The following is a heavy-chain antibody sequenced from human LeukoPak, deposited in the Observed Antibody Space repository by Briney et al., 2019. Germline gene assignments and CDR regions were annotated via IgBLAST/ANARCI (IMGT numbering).Heavy chain of an antibody. CDR2: IKQGGSDK. CDR1: GFTFSSYW. Sequence: GGSLRLSCAASGFTFSSYWMSWVRQAPGKGLEWVANIKQGGSDKYYVDSVKGRFTISRDNAKNSLFLQMNSLRADDTAVYYCAELGITMIGGVWGKGTTVTISS. CDR3: AELGITMIGGV. D-gene: IGHD3-10*02. J-gene: IGHJ6*04. V-gene: IGHV3-7*01.